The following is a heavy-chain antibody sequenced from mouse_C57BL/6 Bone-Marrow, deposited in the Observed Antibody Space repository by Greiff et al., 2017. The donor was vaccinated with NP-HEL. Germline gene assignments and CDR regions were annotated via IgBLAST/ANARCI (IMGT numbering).Heavy chain of an antibody. CDR2: SRTKANDYTT. CDR1: GFTFSDFY. Sequence: EVKVVESGGGLVQSGRSLRLSCATSGFTFSDFYMEWVRQAPGKGLEWIAASRTKANDYTTEYSASVKGRFIVSRDTSQSILYLQMNALRAEDTAIYYCARDASGSFDYWGQGTTLTVSS. J-gene: IGHJ2*01. CDR3: ARDASGSFDY. V-gene: IGHV7-1*01.